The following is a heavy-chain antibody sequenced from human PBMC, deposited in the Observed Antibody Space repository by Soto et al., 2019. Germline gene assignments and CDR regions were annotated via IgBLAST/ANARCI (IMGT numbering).Heavy chain of an antibody. CDR2: ISGSGGST. Sequence: HPGGSLRLSCAASGFSFSSYAMSWVRQAPGKGLEWVSAISGSGGSTYYADSVKGRFTISRDNSKNTLYLQMNSLRAEDTAVYYCAPTPDIEDANWFDPWGQGTLVTVSS. D-gene: IGHD2-15*01. J-gene: IGHJ5*02. CDR1: GFSFSSYA. V-gene: IGHV3-23*01. CDR3: APTPDIEDANWFDP.